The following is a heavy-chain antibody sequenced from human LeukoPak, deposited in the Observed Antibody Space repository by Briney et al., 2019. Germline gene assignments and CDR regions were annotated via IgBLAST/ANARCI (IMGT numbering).Heavy chain of an antibody. CDR1: GGTFSSYA. V-gene: IGHV1-69*04. J-gene: IGHJ2*01. CDR2: IIPILGIA. Sequence: ASVKVSCKASGGTFSSYAISWVRQAPGQGLEWMGRIIPILGIANYAQKFQGRVTITADKSTSTAYMELSSLRSEDTAVYYCARTTIVVVTAIDWYFDLWGRGTLVTVSS. CDR3: ARTTIVVVTAIDWYFDL. D-gene: IGHD2-21*02.